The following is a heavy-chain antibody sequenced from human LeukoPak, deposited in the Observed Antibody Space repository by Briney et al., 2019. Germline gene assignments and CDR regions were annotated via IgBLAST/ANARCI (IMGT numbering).Heavy chain of an antibody. Sequence: PSETLSLTCAVYGGSFSGYYWSWIRQPPGKGLEWIGEINHSGSTNYNPSLKSRVTISVDTSKNQFSLKLSSVTAADTAVYYCARRAIAARGGPLRYWGQGTLVTVSS. V-gene: IGHV4-34*01. CDR1: GGSFSGYY. J-gene: IGHJ4*02. D-gene: IGHD6-6*01. CDR3: ARRAIAARGGPLRY. CDR2: INHSGST.